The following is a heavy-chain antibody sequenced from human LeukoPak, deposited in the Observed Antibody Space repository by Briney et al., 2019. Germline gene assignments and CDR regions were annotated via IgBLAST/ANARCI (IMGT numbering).Heavy chain of an antibody. CDR3: ARDFCPYSQYCTNRDHFDY. D-gene: IGHD2-8*01. CDR1: GFTFSSYS. V-gene: IGHV3-30*03. Sequence: GGSLRLSCAASGFTFSSYSMNWVREAPGKGLEWVAVISYDGSNKYYADSVKGRFTISRDNSKNTLYLQMNSLRAEDTAVYYCARDFCPYSQYCTNRDHFDYWGQGTLVTVSS. J-gene: IGHJ4*02. CDR2: ISYDGSNK.